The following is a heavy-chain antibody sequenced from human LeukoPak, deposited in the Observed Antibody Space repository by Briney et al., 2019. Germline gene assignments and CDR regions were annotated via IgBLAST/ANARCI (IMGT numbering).Heavy chain of an antibody. D-gene: IGHD6-13*01. CDR1: GFTLRSDS. CDR3: AKAYAYSSSWTYNYYFYGLDV. V-gene: IGHV3-23*01. J-gene: IGHJ6*02. Sequence: GGSLRLSCAASGFTLRSDSISWVRQAPGKGLEWVSSSTDSDSGTYYAAYVKGRFTISRDNSKNTLYLQMTSLRAEDTAVYYCAKAYAYSSSWTYNYYFYGLDVWGQGTPVTVSS. CDR2: STDSDSGT.